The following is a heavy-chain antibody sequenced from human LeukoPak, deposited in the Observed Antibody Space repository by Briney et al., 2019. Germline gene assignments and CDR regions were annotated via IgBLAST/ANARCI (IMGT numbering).Heavy chain of an antibody. Sequence: GTSVKVSCKASGLTFTSSAVQWVRQARGQRLEWIGWIVVGSGNTNYAQKFQERVTITRDMSTSTAYMELSSLRSEDTAVYYCAARNAYGDYTLYFDYWGQGTLVTVSS. D-gene: IGHD4-17*01. CDR2: IVVGSGNT. CDR3: AARNAYGDYTLYFDY. V-gene: IGHV1-58*01. J-gene: IGHJ4*02. CDR1: GLTFTSSA.